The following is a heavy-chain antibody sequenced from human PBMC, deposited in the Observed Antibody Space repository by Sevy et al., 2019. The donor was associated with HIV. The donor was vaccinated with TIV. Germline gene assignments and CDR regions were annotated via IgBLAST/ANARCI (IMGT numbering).Heavy chain of an antibody. V-gene: IGHV3-23*01. CDR2: TSGSGGST. Sequence: GGSLRLSCAASGFTFSSYAMSWVRQAPGKGLEWASATSGSGGSTYYADSVKGRFTISRDNSKNTLYLQMNSLRAEDTAIYYCASTIDYDSSGYYYNFDYWGQGTLVTVSS. CDR3: ASTIDYDSSGYYYNFDY. CDR1: GFTFSSYA. J-gene: IGHJ4*02. D-gene: IGHD3-22*01.